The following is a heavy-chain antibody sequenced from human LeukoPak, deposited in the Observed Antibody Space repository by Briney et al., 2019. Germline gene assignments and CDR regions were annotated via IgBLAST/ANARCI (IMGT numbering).Heavy chain of an antibody. CDR2: IYHSGST. V-gene: IGHV4-38-2*02. CDR3: ARENLEWLYLDY. CDR1: GYSISSGYY. D-gene: IGHD3-3*01. Sequence: PSETLSLTXTVSGYSISSGYYWGWIRQPPGKGLEWIGSIYHSGSTYYNPSLKSRVTISVDTSKNQFSLKLSSVTAADTAVYYCARENLEWLYLDYWGQGTLVTVSS. J-gene: IGHJ4*02.